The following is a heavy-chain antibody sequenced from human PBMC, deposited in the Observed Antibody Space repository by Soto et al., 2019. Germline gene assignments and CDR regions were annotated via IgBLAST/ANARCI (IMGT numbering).Heavy chain of an antibody. CDR3: ASFFNSGSYPTYYYYGMDV. CDR2: ISAYNGNT. CDR1: GYTFTSYG. V-gene: IGHV1-18*01. J-gene: IGHJ6*02. D-gene: IGHD1-26*01. Sequence: QVQLVQSGAEVKKPGASVKVSCKASGYTFTSYGISWVRKAPGQGLEWMGWISAYNGNTNYAQKLQGRVTMTTDTSTSTAYMELRSLRSDDTAVYYCASFFNSGSYPTYYYYGMDVWGQGTTVTVSS.